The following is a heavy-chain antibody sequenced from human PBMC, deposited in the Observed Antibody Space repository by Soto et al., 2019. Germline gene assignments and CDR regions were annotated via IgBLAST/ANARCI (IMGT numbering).Heavy chain of an antibody. CDR3: AKDRYDGLLADSVVHNWFDP. V-gene: IGHV3-23*01. CDR1: GFTFGDYA. J-gene: IGHJ5*02. D-gene: IGHD3-9*01. Sequence: EVQLLVSGGVLVQPGGSLRLSCAASGFTFGDYAMHWVRQAPGQGLEWVSTISGSGGRTYYADSVKGRFTVSRDNSNNTLYLQMDSLRAEDTALYFCAKDRYDGLLADSVVHNWFDPWGQGTLVTVSS. CDR2: ISGSGGRT.